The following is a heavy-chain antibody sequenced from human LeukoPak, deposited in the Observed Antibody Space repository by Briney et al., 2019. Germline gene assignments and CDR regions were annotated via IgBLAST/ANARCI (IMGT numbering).Heavy chain of an antibody. D-gene: IGHD4-23*01. CDR1: GGSISSYY. J-gene: IGHJ4*02. Sequence: PSETLSLTCTVSGGSISSYYWSWIRQPPGKGLEWIGYIYYSGSTNYNPSLKSRVAISVDTSKNQFSLKLSSVTAADTAVYYCARLLLGSRWLKGYFDYWGQGTLVTVSS. CDR2: IYYSGST. V-gene: IGHV4-59*08. CDR3: ARLLLGSRWLKGYFDY.